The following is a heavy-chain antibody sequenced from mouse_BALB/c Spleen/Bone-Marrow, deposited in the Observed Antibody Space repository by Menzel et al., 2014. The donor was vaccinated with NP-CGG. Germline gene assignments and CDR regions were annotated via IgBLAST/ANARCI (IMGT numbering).Heavy chain of an antibody. V-gene: IGHV5-17*02. CDR3: ARIGRARGYAMDY. CDR2: ISSGSSTI. J-gene: IGHJ4*01. CDR1: GITFRDFG. D-gene: IGHD3-3*01. Sequence: DVKLQESGGGLVQPGGSRELSCAASGITFRDFGMHWVRQAPEKGLEWVAYISSGSSTIYYADTLKGRFTISRDNPKNTLFLQMTSLRSEDTAMYYCARIGRARGYAMDYWGQGTSVTVSS.